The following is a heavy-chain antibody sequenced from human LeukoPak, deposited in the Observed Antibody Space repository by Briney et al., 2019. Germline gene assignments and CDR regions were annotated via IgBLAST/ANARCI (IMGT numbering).Heavy chain of an antibody. CDR1: GGSISSSSYY. J-gene: IGHJ4*02. D-gene: IGHD3-9*01. Sequence: SETLSLTCTVSGGSISSSSYYWGWIRQSPGKGLEWIGSVYFSGTTYYNPSLKSRVTISVDTSKNQFSLKLSSVTAADTAVYYCARGPYDILNEFDYWGQGTLVTVSS. V-gene: IGHV4-39*07. CDR3: ARGPYDILNEFDY. CDR2: VYFSGTT.